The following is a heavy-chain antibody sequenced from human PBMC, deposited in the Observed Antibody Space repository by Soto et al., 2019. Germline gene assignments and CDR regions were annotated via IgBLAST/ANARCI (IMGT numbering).Heavy chain of an antibody. J-gene: IGHJ5*02. D-gene: IGHD4-17*01. CDR2: IDPTDSYS. CDR3: ARHSDYGDFDQ. Sequence: GESLKIYCKASGYIFSTNWIAWFRHVPGKGLEWVGRIDPTDSYSEYRESFQGHVSLSIDKSISTVFLQWSSLQASDIAIYYCARHSDYGDFDQWGQGTPVTVSS. V-gene: IGHV5-10-1*01. CDR1: GYIFSTNW.